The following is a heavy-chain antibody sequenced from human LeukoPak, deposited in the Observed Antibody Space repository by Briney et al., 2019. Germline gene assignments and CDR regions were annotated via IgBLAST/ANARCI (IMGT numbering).Heavy chain of an antibody. Sequence: SETLSPTCTVSGGSISSSSYYWVWIRQPPGKGLEWIGSLYYSGSTHYKPSLKSRVAIFVDTSKNQFSLRLSSVTAADAAVYYCARNYYDGSGYYFWGQGTQVTVSS. J-gene: IGHJ4*02. CDR1: GGSISSSSYY. V-gene: IGHV4-39*01. D-gene: IGHD3-22*01. CDR2: LYYSGST. CDR3: ARNYYDGSGYYF.